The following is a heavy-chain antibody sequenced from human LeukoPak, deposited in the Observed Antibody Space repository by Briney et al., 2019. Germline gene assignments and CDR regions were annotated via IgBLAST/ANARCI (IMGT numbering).Heavy chain of an antibody. J-gene: IGHJ4*02. Sequence: SETLSLTCAVSGGSISSSNWWSWVRQPPGKGLEWIGEIYHSGSTNYNPSLKSRVTMSVDTSKNQFSLKLSSVTAADTAVYYCARDSQIYYGSGSYFTDWGQGTLVTVSS. V-gene: IGHV4-4*02. CDR2: IYHSGST. CDR3: ARDSQIYYGSGSYFTD. D-gene: IGHD3-10*01. CDR1: GGSISSSNW.